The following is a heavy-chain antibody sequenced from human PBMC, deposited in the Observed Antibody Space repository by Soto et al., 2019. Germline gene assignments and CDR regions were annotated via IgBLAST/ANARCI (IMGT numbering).Heavy chain of an antibody. J-gene: IGHJ4*02. Sequence: PGGSLRLSCAASGFTFSSYSMHWVRQAPGKGLEWVSYISPSSSSIYYADSVKGRFTISRDNAKNSLYLQMNSLRAEDTAVYYCATVAYYYASSGYFYWGQGT. V-gene: IGHV3-48*01. CDR3: ATVAYYYASSGYFY. D-gene: IGHD3-22*01. CDR1: GFTFSSYS. CDR2: ISPSSSSI.